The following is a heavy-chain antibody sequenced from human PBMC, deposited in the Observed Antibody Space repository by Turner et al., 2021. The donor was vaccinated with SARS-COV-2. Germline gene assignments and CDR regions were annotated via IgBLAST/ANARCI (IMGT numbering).Heavy chain of an antibody. CDR1: GFTFSSYS. CDR3: ASGDYDHYYYGMDV. J-gene: IGHJ6*02. CDR2: MSSRSSYI. Sequence: EVQVVVSGGGLVKPGGSLRLSCAASGFTFSSYSMNWVRQAPGKGLEWVSSMSSRSSYIYYADSVKGRFTITRDNAKNSLYLQMNSLRAEDTAVYYCASGDYDHYYYGMDVWGQGTTVTVSS. V-gene: IGHV3-21*01. D-gene: IGHD4-17*01.